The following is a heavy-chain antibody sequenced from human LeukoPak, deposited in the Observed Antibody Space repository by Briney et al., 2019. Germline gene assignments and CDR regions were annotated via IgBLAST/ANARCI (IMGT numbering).Heavy chain of an antibody. J-gene: IGHJ4*02. CDR1: GGSISSRSYY. D-gene: IGHD3-22*01. V-gene: IGHV4-39*01. Sequence: PSETLCLTCTVSGGSISSRSYYWGWVRQPPGRGLEWIGSISYSGSTYYNPSLKSRVTISVDTSKNQFSLTLSSVTAADTAVYNCARLDYDSSGLIDYWGQGTLVTVSS. CDR2: ISYSGST. CDR3: ARLDYDSSGLIDY.